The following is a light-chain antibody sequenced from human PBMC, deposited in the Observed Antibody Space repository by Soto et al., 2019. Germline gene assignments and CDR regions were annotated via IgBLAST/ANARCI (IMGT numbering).Light chain of an antibody. V-gene: IGKV1-5*01. J-gene: IGKJ2*01. Sequence: DIQLTQSPSTLSASVGDRITITCRASQSISSWLAWYQQKPGKAPKLLIYDASSLESGVPSRFSGSGSGTEFTLTIISLQPDDFATYYCQQYNSYSPYTFGQGTKVDIK. CDR3: QQYNSYSPYT. CDR1: QSISSW. CDR2: DAS.